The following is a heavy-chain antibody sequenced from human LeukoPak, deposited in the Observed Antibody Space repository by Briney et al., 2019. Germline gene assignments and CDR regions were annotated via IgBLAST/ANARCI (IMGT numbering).Heavy chain of an antibody. D-gene: IGHD4-17*01. V-gene: IGHV3-30*02. CDR3: AKEIWPTVTTPGHTHFDY. Sequence: GSLRLSCAASGFTFSSYGMHWVRQAPGQGLEWVAFIRYDGSNKYYADSVKGRFTISRDKSKNTLCLQMNSLRAEDTAVYYCAKEIWPTVTTPGHTHFDYWGQGTLVTVSS. CDR2: IRYDGSNK. J-gene: IGHJ4*02. CDR1: GFTFSSYG.